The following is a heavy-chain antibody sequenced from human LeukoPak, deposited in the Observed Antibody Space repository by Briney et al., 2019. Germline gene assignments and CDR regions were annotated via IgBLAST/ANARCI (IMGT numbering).Heavy chain of an antibody. D-gene: IGHD6-13*01. V-gene: IGHV4-30-4*01. CDR2: IYYSGST. CDR3: ARDQLGIYYSDY. Sequence: PSETLSLTCTVSGGSISRGDYYRGSIRQPPGKGLERIWYIYYSGSTYYNPSLKSRVTISVDTSKNQFSLKLSSVTAADTAVYYCARDQLGIYYSDYWGQGTLVTVSS. CDR1: GGSISRGDYY. J-gene: IGHJ4*02.